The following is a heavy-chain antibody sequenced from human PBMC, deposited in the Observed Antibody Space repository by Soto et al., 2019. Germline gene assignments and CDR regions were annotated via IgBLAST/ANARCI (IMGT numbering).Heavy chain of an antibody. CDR2: IYPGDSDT. J-gene: IGHJ6*02. CDR3: AGLEYYDFWSGYFSGRAGMDV. V-gene: IGHV5-51*01. CDR1: GYSFTSYW. D-gene: IGHD3-3*01. Sequence: GESLKISCKGSGYSFTSYWIGWVRQMPGKGLEWMGIIYPGDSDTRYSPSFQGQVTISADKSISTAYLQWSSLKVSDTAMYYCAGLEYYDFWSGYFSGRAGMDVCGQGTTLTVSS.